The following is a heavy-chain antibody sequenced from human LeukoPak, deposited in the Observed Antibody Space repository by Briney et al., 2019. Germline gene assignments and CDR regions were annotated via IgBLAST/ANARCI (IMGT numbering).Heavy chain of an antibody. CDR2: ISSSSSTI. V-gene: IGHV3-48*04. CDR1: GFTFSSYS. D-gene: IGHD6-19*01. Sequence: GVLRLSCAASGFTFSSYSMNWVRQAPGKGLEWVSYISSSSSTIYYADSVKGRFTISRDNAKNSLYLQMNSLRAEDTAVYYCARXSSDWXEKXFQHWGQGTLVTVSS. CDR3: ARXSSDWXEKXFQH. J-gene: IGHJ1*01.